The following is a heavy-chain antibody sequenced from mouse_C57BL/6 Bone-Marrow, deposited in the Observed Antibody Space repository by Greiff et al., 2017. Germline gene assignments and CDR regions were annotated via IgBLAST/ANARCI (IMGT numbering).Heavy chain of an antibody. Sequence: EVKLVESGGDLVKPGGSLKLSCAASGFTFSSYGMSWVRQTPDKRLEWVATISSGGSYTYYPDSVKGRFTISRDNAKNTLYLQMSSLKSEDTAMYYCARGDVTTVVATSDYWGQGTTLTVSS. D-gene: IGHD1-1*01. CDR3: ARGDVTTVVATSDY. CDR2: ISSGGSYT. J-gene: IGHJ2*01. CDR1: GFTFSSYG. V-gene: IGHV5-6*01.